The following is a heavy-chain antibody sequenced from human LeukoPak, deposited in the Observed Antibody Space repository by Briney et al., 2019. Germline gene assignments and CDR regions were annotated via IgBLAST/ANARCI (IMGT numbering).Heavy chain of an antibody. J-gene: IGHJ6*02. CDR3: ARDRPGFGATGYCSGGSCYDYYYCMDV. D-gene: IGHD2-15*01. CDR1: GGSISSYY. Sequence: SETLSLTCTVSGGSISSYYWTWIRQPPGKGLEWIGDIYNTGSKNYNPSLKSRVTISVDTSMTQFSLRLRSVTAADTAVYYCARDRPGFGATGYCSGGSCYDYYYCMDVWGQGTTVTV. CDR2: IYNTGSK. V-gene: IGHV4-59*01.